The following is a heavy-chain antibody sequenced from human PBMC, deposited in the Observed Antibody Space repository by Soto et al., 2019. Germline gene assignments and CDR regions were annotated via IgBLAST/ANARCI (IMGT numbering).Heavy chain of an antibody. D-gene: IGHD2-21*02. CDR3: ARDLPLYCRGDCNFDF. CDR1: GFIFSRYG. CDR2: ISYDGGER. V-gene: IGHV3-30*03. J-gene: IGHJ4*02. Sequence: SLRLSCGGSGFIFSRYGMHWVRQAPGKGLEWVTGISYDGGERFYADSVKGRFTISRDNSKNRLDLQMSSLRPEDTAVYYCARDLPLYCRGDCNFDFWGQGTLVTVSS.